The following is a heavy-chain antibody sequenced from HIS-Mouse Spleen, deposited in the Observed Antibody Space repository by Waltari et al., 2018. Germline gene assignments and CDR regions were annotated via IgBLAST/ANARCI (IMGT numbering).Heavy chain of an antibody. CDR2: ISYDGSNK. D-gene: IGHD7-27*01. CDR3: ARASTGVFDY. J-gene: IGHJ4*02. CDR1: GFTFSSYA. V-gene: IGHV3-30*04. Sequence: QVQLVESGGGVVQPGRSLRLSCAASGFTFSSYAMHWVRQAPGKGLEWVAVISYDGSNKYYADSVKGRFTISRDISKNTLYLQMNSLRAEDTAVYYCARASTGVFDYWGQGTLVTVSS.